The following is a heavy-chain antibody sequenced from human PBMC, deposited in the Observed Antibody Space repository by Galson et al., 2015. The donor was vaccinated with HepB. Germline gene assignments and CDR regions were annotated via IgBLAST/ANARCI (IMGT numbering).Heavy chain of an antibody. V-gene: IGHV3-33*06. CDR3: AKEALPDYGGVTGFHY. Sequence: SLRLSCAASGFTFGNYGMHWVRQAPGKGLEWVAVIWNDGSEKYYRDSVKGRFTISKDTSQNTLYLQMDSLRVEDTAVYYCAKEALPDYGGVTGFHYWGQGTPVTVSS. D-gene: IGHD4-23*01. J-gene: IGHJ4*02. CDR1: GFTFGNYG. CDR2: IWNDGSEK.